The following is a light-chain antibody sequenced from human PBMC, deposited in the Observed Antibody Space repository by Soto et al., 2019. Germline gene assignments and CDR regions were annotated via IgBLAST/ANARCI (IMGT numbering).Light chain of an antibody. Sequence: DIQMTQSPSTLSASVVDRVTIACRANQTITRWLAWYQQKPGKAPKLLIFDASTLESGVPSRFSGSGYGTEFTLTISSLQPEDFATYYCQQYHTFWTFGQGTTVEVK. J-gene: IGKJ1*01. V-gene: IGKV1-5*01. CDR3: QQYHTFWT. CDR1: QTITRW. CDR2: DAS.